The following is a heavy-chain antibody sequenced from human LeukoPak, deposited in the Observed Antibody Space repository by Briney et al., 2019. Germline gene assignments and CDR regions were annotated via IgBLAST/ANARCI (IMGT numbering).Heavy chain of an antibody. Sequence: PGGSLRLSCAASGFTFSSYAMSWVRQAPGKGLEWVSAISGSGGSTYYADSVKGRFTISRDNSKNTLYLQMNSLRAEDTAVYYCAKDLTPRNDYSNYGGIYWGQGTLVTVSS. J-gene: IGHJ4*02. CDR1: GFTFSSYA. CDR2: ISGSGGST. D-gene: IGHD4-11*01. CDR3: AKDLTPRNDYSNYGGIY. V-gene: IGHV3-23*01.